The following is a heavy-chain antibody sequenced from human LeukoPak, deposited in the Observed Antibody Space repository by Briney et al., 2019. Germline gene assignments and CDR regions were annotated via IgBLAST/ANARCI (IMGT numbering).Heavy chain of an antibody. Sequence: SVKVSCKASGYTFTSYDINWVRQATGQGLEWMGGIIPIFGTANYAQKLQGRVTITADESTSTAYMELSSLRSEDTAVYYCARDSEMATITTYLDYWGQGTLVTVSS. CDR1: GYTFTSYD. CDR3: ARDSEMATITTYLDY. V-gene: IGHV1-69*13. CDR2: IIPIFGTA. D-gene: IGHD5-24*01. J-gene: IGHJ4*02.